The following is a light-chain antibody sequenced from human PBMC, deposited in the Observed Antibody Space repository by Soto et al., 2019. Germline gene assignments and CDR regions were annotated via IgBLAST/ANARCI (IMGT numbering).Light chain of an antibody. CDR3: AAWDDSLKGV. CDR1: SSNIGSNT. Sequence: QSVLAQPPSASGTPGQRVTIYCSGSSSNIGSNTVNWYQQLPGTAPKLLIYSNNQRPSGVPDRFSGSKSGTSASLAISGLQSEDEADYYCAAWDDSLKGVFGTGTKATVL. CDR2: SNN. V-gene: IGLV1-44*01. J-gene: IGLJ1*01.